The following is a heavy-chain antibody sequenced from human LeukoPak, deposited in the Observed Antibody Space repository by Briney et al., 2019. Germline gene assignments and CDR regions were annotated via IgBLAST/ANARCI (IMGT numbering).Heavy chain of an antibody. Sequence: SETLSLTCTVSGGSISSYYWSWIRQPAGKGLEWIGRIYTSGSTNYNPSLKSRVTMSVDTSKNQFSLKLSSVTAADTAVYYCARDLRYYDWMSEYNWFDPWGQGTLVTVSS. CDR1: GGSISSYY. CDR2: IYTSGST. V-gene: IGHV4-4*07. D-gene: IGHD3-9*01. CDR3: ARDLRYYDWMSEYNWFDP. J-gene: IGHJ5*02.